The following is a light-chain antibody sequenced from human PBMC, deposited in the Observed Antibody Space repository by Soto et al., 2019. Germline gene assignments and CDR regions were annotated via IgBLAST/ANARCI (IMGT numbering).Light chain of an antibody. CDR3: QHDNSYSLP. J-gene: IGKJ1*01. CDR1: QAIRSW. Sequence: DIPMTQSPSTLSASVGDRVTITCPASQAIRSWLAWYQQKPGKAPKPLIYNASTLKSGVPSRFSGSRSGTECTLTISSLQPDDVATYYCQHDNSYSLPLGRGTKVDIK. V-gene: IGKV1-5*03. CDR2: NAS.